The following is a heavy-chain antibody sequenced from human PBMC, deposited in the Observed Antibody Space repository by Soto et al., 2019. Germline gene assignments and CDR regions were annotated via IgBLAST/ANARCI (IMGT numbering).Heavy chain of an antibody. V-gene: IGHV1-3*01. D-gene: IGHD3-3*01. Sequence: ASVKVSCKASGYTFTSYAMHWVRQAPGQRLEWMGWINAGNGNTKYSQKFQGRVTITRDTSASTAYMELSSLRSEDTAVYYCARDLYEVWSGPPSHAFDIWGQGTMVTVSS. CDR2: INAGNGNT. CDR3: ARDLYEVWSGPPSHAFDI. CDR1: GYTFTSYA. J-gene: IGHJ3*02.